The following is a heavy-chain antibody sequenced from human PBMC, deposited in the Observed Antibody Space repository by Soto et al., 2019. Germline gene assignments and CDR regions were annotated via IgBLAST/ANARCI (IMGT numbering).Heavy chain of an antibody. CDR2: SFSNDEK. CDR3: ARLYSSSWYTSNCVDP. V-gene: IGHV2-26*01. J-gene: IGHJ5*02. CDR1: GVSLSNARMG. D-gene: IGHD6-13*01. Sequence: QVTLKESGPVLVKPTETLTLTCTVSGVSLSNARMGVSWIRQPPGKALEWLAHSFSNDEKSYSTSLKSRLTISKDTSKSQVVLTTTNMDPVDTATYYCARLYSSSWYTSNCVDPWGQGTLVTVSS.